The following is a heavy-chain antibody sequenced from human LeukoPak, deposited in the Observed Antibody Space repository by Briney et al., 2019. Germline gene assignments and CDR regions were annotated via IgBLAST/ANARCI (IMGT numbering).Heavy chain of an antibody. CDR1: GFTFSSYA. J-gene: IGHJ4*02. V-gene: IGHV3-30-3*01. D-gene: IGHD1-20*01. CDR3: ARNNWNDGCFDY. CDR2: ISYDGSNK. Sequence: GGSLRLSCAASGFTFSSYAMHWVRQAPGKGLEWVAVISYDGSNKYYADSVKGRFTISRDNSKNTLYLQMNSLRAEDTAVYYCARNNWNDGCFDYWGQGTLVTVSS.